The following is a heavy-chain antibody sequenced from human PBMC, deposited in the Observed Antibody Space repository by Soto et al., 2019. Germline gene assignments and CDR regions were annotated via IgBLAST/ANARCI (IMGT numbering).Heavy chain of an antibody. CDR1: GGSISSYY. CDR2: IYYSGST. Sequence: SETLSLTCTVSGGSISSYYWSWIRQPPGKGLEWIGYIYYSGSTNYNPSLKSRVSISVDTSKNQFSLKLSSVTAADTAVYYCARAGTTMIRGVISGWFDPWGQGTLVTVSS. CDR3: ARAGTTMIRGVISGWFDP. V-gene: IGHV4-59*01. D-gene: IGHD3-10*01. J-gene: IGHJ5*02.